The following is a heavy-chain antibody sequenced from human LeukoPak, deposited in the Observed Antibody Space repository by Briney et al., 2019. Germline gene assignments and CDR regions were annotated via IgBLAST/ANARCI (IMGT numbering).Heavy chain of an antibody. CDR3: ARDSSSRHAFDI. CDR2: IIPILGIA. J-gene: IGHJ3*02. Sequence: VASVKVSCKASGGTFSSYAISWVRQAPGQGLEWMGRIIPILGIANYAQKFQGRVTITADESTSTAYMELSSLRSEDTAVYYCARDSSSRHAFDIWGQGTMVTVSS. CDR1: GGTFSSYA. D-gene: IGHD6-6*01. V-gene: IGHV1-69*04.